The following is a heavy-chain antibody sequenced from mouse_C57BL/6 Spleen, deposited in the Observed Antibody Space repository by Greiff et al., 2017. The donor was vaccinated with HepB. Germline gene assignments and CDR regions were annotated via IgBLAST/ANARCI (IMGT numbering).Heavy chain of an antibody. CDR3: ARPNYYGGFAY. CDR1: GFSLTSYG. D-gene: IGHD1-1*01. J-gene: IGHJ3*01. CDR2: IWSDGST. V-gene: IGHV2-6*03. Sequence: VQLQQSGPGLVAPSQDLSITCTVSGFSLTSYGVHWVRQPPGKGLEWLVVIWSDGSTTYNSALKSRLSISKDNSERQVFLNMNSLQTDDTAMYYCARPNYYGGFAYWGQGTLVTVSA.